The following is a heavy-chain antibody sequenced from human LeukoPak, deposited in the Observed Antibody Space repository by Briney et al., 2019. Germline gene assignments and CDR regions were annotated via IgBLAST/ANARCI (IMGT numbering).Heavy chain of an antibody. Sequence: PSETLSLTCTVSGGSISSYYWSWIRQPPGKGLEWIGYIYYSGSTNYNPSLKSRVTISVDTSKNQFSLKLSSVTAADTAVYYCAREAYYYGSEYPHAFDIWGQGTMVTVSS. D-gene: IGHD3-10*01. V-gene: IGHV4-59*01. CDR2: IYYSGST. CDR3: AREAYYYGSEYPHAFDI. J-gene: IGHJ3*02. CDR1: GGSISSYY.